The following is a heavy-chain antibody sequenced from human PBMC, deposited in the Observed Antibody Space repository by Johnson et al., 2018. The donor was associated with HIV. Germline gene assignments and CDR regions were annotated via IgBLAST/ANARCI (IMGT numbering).Heavy chain of an antibody. Sequence: VQLVESGGGVVQPGGSLRLSCAASGFTFDDYGMNWVRQAPGKGLEWVSGINWNGGSTGYADSVKGRFTISRDNAKNSLFLQMNSLRTEDTGVYYCARREVVFGSYDNCDAFDIWGQGTMVTVSS. J-gene: IGHJ3*02. D-gene: IGHD1-1*01. CDR1: GFTFDDYG. CDR2: INWNGGST. V-gene: IGHV3-20*04. CDR3: ARREVVFGSYDNCDAFDI.